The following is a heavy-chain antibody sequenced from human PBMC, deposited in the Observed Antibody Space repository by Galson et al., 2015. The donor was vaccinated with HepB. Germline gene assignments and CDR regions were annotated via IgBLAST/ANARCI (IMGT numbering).Heavy chain of an antibody. D-gene: IGHD4-23*01. CDR1: GDSVSSNSTA. Sequence: CAISGDSVSSNSTAWNWIRQSPSRGLEWLGKTFYRSKWYHESAVSVRSRITFYPDTSKNQLSLQLKSVTPEDTAVYYCVKDIRGTVVRGHNAFDTWGQGTQVAVSS. CDR2: TFYRSKWYH. J-gene: IGHJ3*02. V-gene: IGHV6-1*01. CDR3: VKDIRGTVVRGHNAFDT.